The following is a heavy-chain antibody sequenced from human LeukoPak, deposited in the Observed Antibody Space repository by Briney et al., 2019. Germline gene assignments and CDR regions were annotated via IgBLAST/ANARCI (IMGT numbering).Heavy chain of an antibody. V-gene: IGHV3-11*01. D-gene: IGHD7-27*01. CDR2: IISSGGTI. J-gene: IGHJ4*02. CDR1: GFTFSDSY. CDR3: AKEGGDWGEGYFDY. Sequence: PAGSLRLSCAASGFTFSDSYMSWIRQVPGKGLEGISYIISSGGTIYYAASVKGRFTISRDNAKNPLSLQMNSLRAEDTAVYYCAKEGGDWGEGYFDYWGQGTLVTVSS.